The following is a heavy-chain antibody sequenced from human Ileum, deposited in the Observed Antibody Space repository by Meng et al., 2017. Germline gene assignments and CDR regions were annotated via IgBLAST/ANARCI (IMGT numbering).Heavy chain of an antibody. V-gene: IGHV3-23*05. CDR1: GFTFSSYA. J-gene: IGHJ4*02. CDR3: AKNHGYSSGSYYFDY. D-gene: IGHD5-18*01. CDR2: GNST. Sequence: EVQLLESGGGLVQPGGSLRLSCAASGFTFSSYAMSWVRQAPGKGLEWVGNSTYYADSVKGRFTISRDDSKNTLYLRMNSLRAEDTAVYFCAKNHGYSSGSYYFDYWGQGTLVTVSS.